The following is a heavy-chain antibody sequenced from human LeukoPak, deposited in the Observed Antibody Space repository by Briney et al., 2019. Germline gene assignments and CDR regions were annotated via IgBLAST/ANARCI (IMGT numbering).Heavy chain of an antibody. J-gene: IGHJ3*02. CDR2: IYHSGST. V-gene: IGHV4-30-2*01. CDR1: GGSISSGGYY. D-gene: IGHD7-27*01. CDR3: VRGLPTGDDAFDI. Sequence: SETLSLTCTVSGGSISSGGYYWSWIRQPPGKGLEWIGYIYHSGSTYYNPSLKSRVTISVDRSKNQFSLKLSSVTAADTAVYYCVRGLPTGDDAFDIWGQGTMVTVSS.